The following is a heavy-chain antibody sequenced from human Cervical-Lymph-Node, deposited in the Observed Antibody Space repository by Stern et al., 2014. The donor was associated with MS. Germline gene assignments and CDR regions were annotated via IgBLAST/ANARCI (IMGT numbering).Heavy chain of an antibody. Sequence: QVQLQESGPGLVKPSGTLSLTCAVSGASIGSSHLWSWGRQPPGKGVEWVGEIYNTGNINYNPSLQSRVTISLNKSKNQFSLRLNYVTAADTAIYYCAKEGRVSRFDSWGQGTLVTVSS. J-gene: IGHJ4*02. V-gene: IGHV4-4*02. CDR2: IYNTGNI. D-gene: IGHD6-13*01. CDR1: GASIGSSHL. CDR3: AKEGRVSRFDS.